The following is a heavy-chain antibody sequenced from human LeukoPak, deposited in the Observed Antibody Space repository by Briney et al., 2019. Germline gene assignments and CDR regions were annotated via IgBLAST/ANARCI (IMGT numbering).Heavy chain of an antibody. V-gene: IGHV3-30*18. Sequence: SGGSLRLSCAASGFTFSSYGMHWVRQAPGKGLEWVAVISYDGSNKYYADSVKGRFTISRDNSKNTLYLQMNSLRAEDTAVYYCAKDSGRGYSYGSLFDYWGQGTLVTVSS. D-gene: IGHD5-18*01. CDR3: AKDSGRGYSYGSLFDY. J-gene: IGHJ4*02. CDR1: GFTFSSYG. CDR2: ISYDGSNK.